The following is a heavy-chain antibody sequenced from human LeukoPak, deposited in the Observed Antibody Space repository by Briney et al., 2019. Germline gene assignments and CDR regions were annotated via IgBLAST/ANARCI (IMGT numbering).Heavy chain of an antibody. Sequence: SETLSLTCAVSGYSISSGYYWGWIRQPPGKGLQWIGSIYHSGSTYYNPSLKSRVTISADTSKNQFSLKLSSVTAADTAVYYCARGRGGYYFDSWGQGTLVTVSS. D-gene: IGHD3-16*01. V-gene: IGHV4-38-2*01. J-gene: IGHJ4*02. CDR1: GYSISSGYY. CDR3: ARGRGGYYFDS. CDR2: IYHSGST.